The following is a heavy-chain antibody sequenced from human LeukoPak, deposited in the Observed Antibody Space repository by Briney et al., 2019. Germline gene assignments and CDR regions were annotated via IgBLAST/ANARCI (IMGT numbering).Heavy chain of an antibody. CDR3: AREHFGYSYEY. CDR2: INGDGGIT. J-gene: IGHJ4*02. V-gene: IGHV3-74*03. Sequence: GGSLRLSCVASGFTFSSYWMHWARQVPGRGLVWVARINGDGGITEYADSVRGRFTISRDNAKNTLFLQMNSLRGEDTAVYYCAREHFGYSYEYWGQGTLVTVSS. D-gene: IGHD5-18*01. CDR1: GFTFSSYW.